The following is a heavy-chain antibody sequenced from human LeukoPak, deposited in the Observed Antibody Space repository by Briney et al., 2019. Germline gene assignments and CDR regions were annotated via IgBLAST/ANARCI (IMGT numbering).Heavy chain of an antibody. CDR3: ARATPIAVAGNFDY. V-gene: IGHV4-4*07. D-gene: IGHD6-19*01. CDR1: GGSISSYY. J-gene: IGHJ4*02. Sequence: SETLSLTCTVSGGSISSYYWSWIRQPAGKGLEWIGRIYTSGSTNYNPSLKSRVTISVDTSKNQFSLKLSSVTAADTAVYYCARATPIAVAGNFDYWGQGTLVTVSS. CDR2: IYTSGST.